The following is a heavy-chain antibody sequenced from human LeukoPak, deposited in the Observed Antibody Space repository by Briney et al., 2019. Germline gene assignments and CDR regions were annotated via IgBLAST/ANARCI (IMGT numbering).Heavy chain of an antibody. CDR3: AAGTAEHFDY. V-gene: IGHV3-74*01. D-gene: IGHD1/OR15-1a*01. J-gene: IGHJ4*02. CDR1: GFTFSSYW. Sequence: GGSLRLSCAASGFTFSSYWMHWVRHAPGKGLVWVSRINSDGSSTSYADSVKGRFTISRDNAKNTLYPQMNSLRAEDTAVYYCAAGTAEHFDYWGQGTLVTVSS. CDR2: INSDGSST.